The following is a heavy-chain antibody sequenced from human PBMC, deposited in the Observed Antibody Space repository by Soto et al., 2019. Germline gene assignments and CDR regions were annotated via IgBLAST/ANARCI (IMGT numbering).Heavy chain of an antibody. CDR2: IYRGGNT. D-gene: IGHD3-16*01. CDR1: GFTVSSNY. Sequence: GGSLRLSCAASGFTVSSNYISWVRQAPGKGLEWVSIIYRGGNTYYADSVKGRLTISRDNSQNTVYLQMNALRAEDTAVYYCVRDLWADAGWGQGTLVTVSS. J-gene: IGHJ4*02. V-gene: IGHV3-53*05. CDR3: VRDLWADAG.